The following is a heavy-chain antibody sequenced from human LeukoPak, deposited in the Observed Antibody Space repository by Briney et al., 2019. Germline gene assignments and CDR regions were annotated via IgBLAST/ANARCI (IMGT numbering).Heavy chain of an antibody. J-gene: IGHJ4*02. CDR2: ISWNSGSI. CDR1: GFTFDDYA. Sequence: GRSLRLSCAASGFTFDDYAMHWVRQAPGKGLEWVSGISWNSGSIGYADSVKGRFTISRDNAKNSLYLQMNSLRAEDMALYYCAKDSEAYYYGSGSSLDYWGQGTLVTVSS. CDR3: AKDSEAYYYGSGSSLDY. V-gene: IGHV3-9*03. D-gene: IGHD3-10*01.